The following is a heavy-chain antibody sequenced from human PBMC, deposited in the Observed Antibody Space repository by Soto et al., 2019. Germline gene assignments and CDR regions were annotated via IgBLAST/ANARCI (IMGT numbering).Heavy chain of an antibody. Sequence: LRLSCAASGFTVSSNYMSWVRQAPGKGLEWVSVIYSGGSTYYADSVKGRFTISRDNSKNTLYLQMNSLRAEDTAVYYCASGIGCSGWYFFDYWGQGTLVTVSS. CDR3: ASGIGCSGWYFFDY. D-gene: IGHD6-19*01. CDR2: IYSGGST. V-gene: IGHV3-53*01. J-gene: IGHJ4*02. CDR1: GFTVSSNY.